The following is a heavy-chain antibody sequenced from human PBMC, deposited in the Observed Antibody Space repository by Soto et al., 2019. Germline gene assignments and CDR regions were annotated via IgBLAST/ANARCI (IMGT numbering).Heavy chain of an antibody. CDR1: GGSISSGGYS. Sequence: SETLSLTCAVSGGSISSGGYSWSWIRQPPGKGLEWIGYIYHSGSTYYNPSLRSRVTISVDRSKNQFSLKLSSVTAADTAVYYCARGGGYTFDYWGQGTLVTVSS. CDR2: IYHSGST. CDR3: ARGGGYTFDY. J-gene: IGHJ4*02. V-gene: IGHV4-30-2*01. D-gene: IGHD3-16*01.